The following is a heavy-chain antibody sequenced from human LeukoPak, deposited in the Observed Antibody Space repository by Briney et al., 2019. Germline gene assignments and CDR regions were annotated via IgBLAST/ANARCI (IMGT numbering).Heavy chain of an antibody. CDR1: GGTFSSYA. J-gene: IGHJ4*02. V-gene: IGHV1-69*04. CDR3: AVGDCSSTSCYSTDYDDY. CDR2: IIPILGIA. D-gene: IGHD2-2*02. Sequence: GASVKVSCKASGGTFSSYAISWVRQAPGQGLEWMGRIIPILGIANYAQKFQGRVTITADKSTSTAYMELSSLRFEDTAVYYCAVGDCSSTSCYSTDYDDYWGQGTLVTVSS.